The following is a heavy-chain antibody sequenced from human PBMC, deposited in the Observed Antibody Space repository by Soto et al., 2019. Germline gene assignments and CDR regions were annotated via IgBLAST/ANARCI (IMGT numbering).Heavy chain of an antibody. Sequence: GGSLRLSCAASGFTFSSYGMHWVRQAPGKGLEWVSAITGSGSDTYYLDSVKGRFTISRDNSKNTLFLQVNSLRAEDTAIYYCAKLGSSAWSPHYYFDYWGQGTLVTVSS. D-gene: IGHD3-10*01. CDR2: ITGSGSDT. V-gene: IGHV3-23*01. CDR3: AKLGSSAWSPHYYFDY. J-gene: IGHJ4*02. CDR1: GFTFSSYG.